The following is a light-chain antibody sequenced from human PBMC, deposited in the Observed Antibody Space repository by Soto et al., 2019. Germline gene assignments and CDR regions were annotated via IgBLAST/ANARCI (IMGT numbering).Light chain of an antibody. CDR1: QGVYSN. CDR2: GVS. V-gene: IGKV3-20*01. J-gene: IGKJ1*01. CDR3: HQYGISPPT. Sequence: EIGMTQSPATLSVSPGERATLSCRASQGVYSNLAWYQQKPGQAPRLLISGVSNRATGTPDRFSGSGSGTDFTLTISSLEPEDFAVFYCHQYGISPPTFGPGTKVDIK.